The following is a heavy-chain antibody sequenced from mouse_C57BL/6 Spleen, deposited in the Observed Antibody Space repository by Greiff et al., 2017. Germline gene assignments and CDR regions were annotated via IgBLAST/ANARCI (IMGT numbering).Heavy chain of an antibody. CDR2: IDPSDSYT. CDR3: ARGEKLRYFDV. CDR1: GYTFTSYW. V-gene: IGHV1-50*01. D-gene: IGHD1-1*01. J-gene: IGHJ1*03. Sequence: QVQLQQPGAELVKPGASVKLSCKASGYTFTSYWMQWVKQRPGQGLEWIGLIDPSDSYTNYNQKFKGQATLTVDTSSSTAYMQLSRLTSEDSAVYYGARGEKLRYFDVWGTGTTVTVSS.